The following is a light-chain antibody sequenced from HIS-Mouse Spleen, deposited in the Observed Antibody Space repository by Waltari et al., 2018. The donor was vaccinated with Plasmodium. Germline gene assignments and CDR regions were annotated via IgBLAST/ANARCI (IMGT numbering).Light chain of an antibody. Sequence: SYELTQPPSVSVSPGQTARLTCSGDALPKKYAYWYQQKSSHAPVLVIYEESKRPSAIPERFSGSSSGTMATLTISGGQGEEEADYYCYSTDSSGNHRVFGGGTKLTVL. J-gene: IGLJ3*02. CDR3: YSTDSSGNHRV. CDR2: EES. CDR1: ALPKKY. V-gene: IGLV3-10*01.